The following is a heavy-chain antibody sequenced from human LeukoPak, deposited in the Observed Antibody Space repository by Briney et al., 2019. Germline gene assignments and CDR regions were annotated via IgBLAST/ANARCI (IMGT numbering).Heavy chain of an antibody. CDR1: GGSFSGYY. CDR2: INHSGST. D-gene: IGHD1-14*01. Sequence: SETLSLTCAVYGGSFSGYYWSWIRQPPGKGLEWIGEINHSGSTNYNPSLKSRVTISVDTSKNQFSLKLSSVTAADTAVYCCASRKGFRYWGQGTLVTVSS. CDR3: ASRKGFRY. J-gene: IGHJ4*02. V-gene: IGHV4-34*01.